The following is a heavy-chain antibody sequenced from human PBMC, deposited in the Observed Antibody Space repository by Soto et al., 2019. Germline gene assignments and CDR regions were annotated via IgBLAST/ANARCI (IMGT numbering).Heavy chain of an antibody. V-gene: IGHV4-39*01. CDR1: GGSISSSSYY. J-gene: IGHJ5*02. Sequence: SETLSLTCTVSGGSISSSSYYWGWIRQPPGKGLEWIGSIYYSGSTYYNPSLKSRVTISVDTSKNQFSLKLSSVTAADTAVYCCASPIAAAGTHFDPWSQGTLVTVSS. CDR2: IYYSGST. CDR3: ASPIAAAGTHFDP. D-gene: IGHD6-13*01.